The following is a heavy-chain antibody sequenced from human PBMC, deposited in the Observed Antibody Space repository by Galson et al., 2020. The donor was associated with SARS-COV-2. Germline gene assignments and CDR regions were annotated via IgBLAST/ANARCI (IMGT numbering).Heavy chain of an antibody. CDR1: GDSITSGGYS. Sequence: SETLFLTCAVSGDSITSGGYSWNWIRQSPGKGLEWIGYIYHGGRTYYNPSLESRVTISVDTSKNKFSLKLNSVTAADTAMYYCARETYGSGSFHWLDPWGPGTLVIVSS. J-gene: IGHJ5*02. V-gene: IGHV4-30-2*06. D-gene: IGHD3-10*01. CDR3: ARETYGSGSFHWLDP. CDR2: IYHGGRT.